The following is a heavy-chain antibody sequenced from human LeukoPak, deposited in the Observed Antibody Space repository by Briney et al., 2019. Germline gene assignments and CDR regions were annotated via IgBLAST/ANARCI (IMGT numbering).Heavy chain of an antibody. CDR3: AKDRTMIVVPLED. CDR1: GFTFSSYG. V-gene: IGHV3-30*02. Sequence: GGSLRLSCAASGFTFSSYGMHWVRQAPGKGLEWAAFIRYDGSNKYYADSVKGRFTISRDNSKNALYLQMNSLRAEDTAVYYCAKDRTMIVVPLEDWGQGTLVTVSS. J-gene: IGHJ4*02. D-gene: IGHD3-22*01. CDR2: IRYDGSNK.